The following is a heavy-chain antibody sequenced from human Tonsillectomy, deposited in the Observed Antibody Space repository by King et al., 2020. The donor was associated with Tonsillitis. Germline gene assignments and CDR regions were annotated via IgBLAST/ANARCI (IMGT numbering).Heavy chain of an antibody. CDR2: IYYTGST. CDR3: ARHIGGAIAVAGTDAFDI. D-gene: IGHD6-19*01. CDR1: GGSISDIYW. V-gene: IGHV4-39*01. Sequence: QLQESGPGLVKPSETLSLTCTVSGGSISDIYWWGWIRQPPGRGLEWIGSIYYTGSTYYNPSLKSRVTISVDTSKNQFSLKLSSVTAPDTAVYYCARHIGGAIAVAGTDAFDIWGQGTMVTVSS. J-gene: IGHJ3*02.